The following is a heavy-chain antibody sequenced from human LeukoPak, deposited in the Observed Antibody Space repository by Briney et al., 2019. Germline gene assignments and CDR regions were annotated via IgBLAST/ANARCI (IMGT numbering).Heavy chain of an antibody. CDR1: GGSFSNYY. J-gene: IGHJ6*04. V-gene: IGHV4-4*07. Sequence: SETLSLTCTVSGGSFSNYYWSWIRQPAGKGLEWIGRIYTSGSTNYNPSVKSRVTMSVDTSNNQFSLKLTSVTAADTAVYYCARQPPQYYGMDVGAKGTRVPVSS. CDR3: ARQPPQYYGMDV. CDR2: IYTSGST.